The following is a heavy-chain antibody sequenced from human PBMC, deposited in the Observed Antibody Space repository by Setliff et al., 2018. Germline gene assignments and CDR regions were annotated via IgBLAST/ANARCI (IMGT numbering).Heavy chain of an antibody. CDR1: GFSLSNARMG. J-gene: IGHJ6*03. CDR3: ARAEHGYDFWSGYYGYYYYYMDV. Sequence: SGPTLVNTTETLTLTCTVSGFSLSNARMGVSWIRQPPGKGLEWIGEINHSGSTNYNPSLKSRVTISVDTYKNQFSLNLSSVTAADTAVYYCARAEHGYDFWSGYYGYYYYYMDVWGKGTTVTVSS. V-gene: IGHV4-4*02. CDR2: INHSGST. D-gene: IGHD3-3*01.